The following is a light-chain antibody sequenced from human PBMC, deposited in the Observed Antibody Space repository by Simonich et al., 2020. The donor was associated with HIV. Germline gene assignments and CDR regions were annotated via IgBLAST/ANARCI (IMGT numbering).Light chain of an antibody. J-gene: IGKJ4*01. Sequence: EIVMTQSPATLSVSPGERATLSCRAGQSVSSNLAWYQQKPGQAPRLLIYGASNRATGSPARLSGSGSWTDFTLTISSLEPEDFAVYYCQQRSNWPPLTFGGGTKVEIK. CDR3: QQRSNWPPLT. CDR1: QSVSSN. CDR2: GAS. V-gene: IGKV3-11*01.